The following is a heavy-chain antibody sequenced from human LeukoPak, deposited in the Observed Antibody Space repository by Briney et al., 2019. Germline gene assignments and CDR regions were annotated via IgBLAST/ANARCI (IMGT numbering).Heavy chain of an antibody. J-gene: IGHJ4*02. CDR1: GGSISSYY. D-gene: IGHD4-23*01. Sequence: SETLSLTCTVSGGSISSYYWSWIRQPPGKGLEWIGYIYYSGSGSTNYNPSLKSRVSISVDTSKNHFSLKLSSVTAADTAVYYCARRGGHGGSFDYRGQGTLVTVSS. V-gene: IGHV4-59*08. CDR2: IYYSGSGST. CDR3: ARRGGHGGSFDY.